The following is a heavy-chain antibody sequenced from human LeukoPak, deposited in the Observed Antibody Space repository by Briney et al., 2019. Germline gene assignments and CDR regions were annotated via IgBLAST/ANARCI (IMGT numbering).Heavy chain of an antibody. D-gene: IGHD3-9*01. CDR3: AKGAYYDILTGYYKRSYYDY. J-gene: IGHJ4*02. CDR1: GFTFTNYA. CDR2: ISGSGGST. Sequence: GGSLRLAWAASGFTFTNYAMSWVRQAPGKGLEWVSAISGSGGSTYYADSVKGRFTISRDNSKNTLYLQMNSLRAEDTAVYYCAKGAYYDILTGYYKRSYYDYWGPGALVTVSS. V-gene: IGHV3-23*01.